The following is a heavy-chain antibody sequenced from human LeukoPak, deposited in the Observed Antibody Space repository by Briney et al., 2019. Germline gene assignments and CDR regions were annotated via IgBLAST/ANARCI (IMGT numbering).Heavy chain of an antibody. CDR1: GFTFSGFW. CDR3: ARSPMVRGVITTFDY. D-gene: IGHD3-10*01. Sequence: PGGSLILSCAVSGFTFSGFWMSWSRQAPGKGLEWVASINSDGSEGYYADVVKGRFTISRDNAKNSLYLQINSLRAEDTAVYYCARSPMVRGVITTFDYWGQGTLVTVSS. J-gene: IGHJ4*02. V-gene: IGHV3-7*03. CDR2: INSDGSEG.